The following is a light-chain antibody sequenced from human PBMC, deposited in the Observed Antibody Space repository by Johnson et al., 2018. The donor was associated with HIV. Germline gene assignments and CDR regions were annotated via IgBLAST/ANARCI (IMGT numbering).Light chain of an antibody. CDR3: RTWDSSLSAYV. J-gene: IGLJ1*01. CDR1: TSNIGNNY. CDR2: YNN. V-gene: IGLV1-51*01. Sequence: QSVLTQPPSVSAASGQKVTISCSGSTSNIGNNYVSWYQQLPGTAPKLLIYYNNKRPSGIPDRFSGSKSGTSATLGITGLQTGDEADYYCRTWDSSLSAYVFGTGTKVTVL.